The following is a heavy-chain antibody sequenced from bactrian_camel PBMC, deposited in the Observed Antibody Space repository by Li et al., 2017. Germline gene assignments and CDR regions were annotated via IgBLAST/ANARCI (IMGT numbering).Heavy chain of an antibody. Sequence: VQLVESGGGLVQPGGSLRLSCAASGFTFSPYWMDWVRQAPGKGLEWVSYINSGGGSTFYADPVKGRFTISKDNAKNTLDLLMTNLKPQDTAMYYCAATEYGGSWNMEYWGKGTQVTVS. J-gene: IGHJ7*01. CDR1: GFTFSPYW. D-gene: IGHD6*01. CDR2: INSGGGST. V-gene: IGHV3S1*01.